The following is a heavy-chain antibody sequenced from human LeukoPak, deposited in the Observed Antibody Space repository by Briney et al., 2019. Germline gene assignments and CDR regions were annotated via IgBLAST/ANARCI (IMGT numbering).Heavy chain of an antibody. D-gene: IGHD3-3*01. V-gene: IGHV5-51*01. CDR3: ARQSLRPGDFWSGYLDDAFDI. J-gene: IGHJ3*02. CDR1: GSSFTSYW. Sequence: GESLKISCKGSGSSFTSYWIGWVRQMPGKGLEWMGIIYPGDSDTRYSPSFQGQVTISADKSISTAYLQWSSLKASDTAMYYCARQSLRPGDFWSGYLDDAFDIWGQGTMVTVSS. CDR2: IYPGDSDT.